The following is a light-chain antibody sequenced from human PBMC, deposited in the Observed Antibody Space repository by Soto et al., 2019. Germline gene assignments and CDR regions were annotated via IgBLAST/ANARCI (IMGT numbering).Light chain of an antibody. CDR2: AAS. CDR1: QDISNN. V-gene: IGKV1-16*02. CDR3: QQYNSYPYT. J-gene: IGKJ2*01. Sequence: DLQMTQSPSSLSASVGERVSITCRASQDISNNLAWLQQKPGKAPKSLIYAASRLQSGVPSKFSGSGSGTDFTLTNNNLYPEDFATYFCQQYNSYPYTFGQGTKLEIK.